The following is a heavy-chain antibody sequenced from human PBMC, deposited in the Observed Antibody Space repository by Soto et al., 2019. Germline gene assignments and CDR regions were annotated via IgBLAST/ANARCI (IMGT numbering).Heavy chain of an antibody. Sequence: EVQLVESGGGSVKPGGSLRLFSVASGITFTNYWMHWVRQVPGKGLVWVARVDSDGRGTSYADFVKGRFTISRDNAKNTLYLQMNSLRVEDTAMYYCGTVFEHWGQGIPVTVSS. CDR3: GTVFEH. CDR1: GITFTNYW. V-gene: IGHV3-74*01. CDR2: VDSDGRGT. J-gene: IGHJ4*02.